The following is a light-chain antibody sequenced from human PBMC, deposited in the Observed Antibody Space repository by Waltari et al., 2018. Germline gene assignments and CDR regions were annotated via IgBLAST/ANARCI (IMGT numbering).Light chain of an antibody. CDR2: DVS. CDR1: RRDVGFSNY. V-gene: IGLV2-14*01. J-gene: IGLJ3*02. Sequence: QSALTQPTSVSGSPGQSITISCTGTRRDVGFSNYVSWYQQYPGKVPQLLIYDVSDRPSGVSSRFSGSKSGNTASLTISGLQADDEADYYCNSYSGSSSWVFGGGTKLTVL. CDR3: NSYSGSSSWV.